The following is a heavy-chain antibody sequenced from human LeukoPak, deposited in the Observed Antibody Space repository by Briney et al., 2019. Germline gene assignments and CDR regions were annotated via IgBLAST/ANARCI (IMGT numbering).Heavy chain of an antibody. Sequence: ASVKVSCKASGYTFTGYYMHWVRQAPGQGLEWMGWINPNSGGTNYAQKFQGRVTMTRDTSISTAYMELSRLRSDDTAVYYCARGAYYYGSGSYNRLDWFDPWGQGTLVTVSS. CDR3: ARGAYYYGSGSYNRLDWFDP. D-gene: IGHD3-10*01. V-gene: IGHV1-2*02. CDR1: GYTFTGYY. J-gene: IGHJ5*02. CDR2: INPNSGGT.